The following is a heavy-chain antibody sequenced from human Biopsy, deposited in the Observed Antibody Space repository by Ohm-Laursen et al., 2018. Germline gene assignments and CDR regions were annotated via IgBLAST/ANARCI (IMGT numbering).Heavy chain of an antibody. CDR3: AKEGPPKDYSSSFHS. CDR2: ISWNSDTI. CDR1: GFTFRTYE. V-gene: IGHV3-9*01. J-gene: IGHJ4*02. Sequence: SLRLSCAASGFTFRTYEMNWVRQAPGKGLEWVSGISWNSDTIDYAVSVRGRFTISRDNAKNSLYLQMSSLRAEDTAFYYCAKEGPPKDYSSSFHSWGQGTLVTVS. D-gene: IGHD6-13*01.